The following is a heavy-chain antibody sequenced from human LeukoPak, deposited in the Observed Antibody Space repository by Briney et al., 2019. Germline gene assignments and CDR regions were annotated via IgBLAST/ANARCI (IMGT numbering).Heavy chain of an antibody. Sequence: GGSLRLSCAASGFSVSNKYVRWVRQAPGKEPEWVSVFYEGGEIFYADSVRGRFTISRDSAENSLYLQMNSLRDEDTAVYYCARDGGGYPYYFYYWGQGTLVTVSS. V-gene: IGHV3-53*01. CDR3: ARDGGGYPYYFYY. J-gene: IGHJ4*02. D-gene: IGHD5-12*01. CDR2: FYEGGEI. CDR1: GFSVSNKY.